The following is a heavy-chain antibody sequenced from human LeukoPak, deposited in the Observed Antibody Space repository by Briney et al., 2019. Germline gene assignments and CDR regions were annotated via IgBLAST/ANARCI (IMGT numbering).Heavy chain of an antibody. V-gene: IGHV3-7*01. CDR3: ASDFVGNSDY. CDR1: GFAFSSYW. CDR2: IRQDESER. J-gene: IGHJ4*02. Sequence: PGGSLRLSCAASGFAFSSYWMSWVRQAPGKGPEWVANIRQDESERYYVDSVKGRFAISRDNAKNSLYVQMNSLRVEDSALYYCASDFVGNSDYWGQGTLVTVSS. D-gene: IGHD4-23*01.